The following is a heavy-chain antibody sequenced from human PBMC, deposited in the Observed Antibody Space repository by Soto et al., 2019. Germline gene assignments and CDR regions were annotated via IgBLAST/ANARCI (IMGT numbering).Heavy chain of an antibody. CDR3: AKDSGGGYSYGPGNFFDY. CDR1: VFTFSGYG. CDR2: ISYDGSNK. Sequence: GGSLRLSGTASVFTFSGYGRHWFRQAAVKLLEWVAVISYDGSNKYYADSVKGRFTISRDDSKNTLYLQMNSLRAEDTAVYYCAKDSGGGYSYGPGNFFDYWGQGTLVTVSS. J-gene: IGHJ4*02. D-gene: IGHD5-18*01. V-gene: IGHV3-30*18.